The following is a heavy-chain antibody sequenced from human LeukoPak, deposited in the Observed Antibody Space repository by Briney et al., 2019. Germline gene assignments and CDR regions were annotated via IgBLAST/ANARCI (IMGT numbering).Heavy chain of an antibody. CDR2: ISAGGGST. Sequence: PGGSLRLSCAASGLTFSDYSMAWVRQAPGKGLFWVSGISAGGGSTYYADSVKGRFTISRGNSRNTLYLLMNSLRAEDTAVYYCAKDAAGPEYWGQGTLVTVSS. D-gene: IGHD6-13*01. J-gene: IGHJ4*02. CDR3: AKDAAGPEY. V-gene: IGHV3-23*01. CDR1: GLTFSDYS.